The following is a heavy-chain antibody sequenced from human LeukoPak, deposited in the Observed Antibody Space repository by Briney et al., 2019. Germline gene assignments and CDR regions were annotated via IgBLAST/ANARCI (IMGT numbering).Heavy chain of an antibody. CDR2: IYYSGST. Sequence: SETLSLTCTVSGGSISSSSYCWGWIRQPPGKGLEWIGSIYYSGSTYYNPSLKSRVTISVDTSKNQFSLKLSSVTAADTAVYYCARRRFVRGPDVVNPFDYWGQGTLVTVSS. CDR3: ARRRFVRGPDVVNPFDY. D-gene: IGHD2-8*01. J-gene: IGHJ4*02. CDR1: GGSISSSSYC. V-gene: IGHV4-39*01.